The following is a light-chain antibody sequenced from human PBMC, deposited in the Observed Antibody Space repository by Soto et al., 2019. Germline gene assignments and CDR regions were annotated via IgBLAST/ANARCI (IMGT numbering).Light chain of an antibody. V-gene: IGKV3-15*01. CDR1: QSVSSN. J-gene: IGKJ1*01. Sequence: EIVMPQSPATLSVSPGERATLSCRASQSVSSNLAWYQQKPGQAPRLLIYGASTRATGIPARFSGSGSGTEFTLTISSLQSEDFAVYYCQQYHNLWTFGQGTKVDIK. CDR3: QQYHNLWT. CDR2: GAS.